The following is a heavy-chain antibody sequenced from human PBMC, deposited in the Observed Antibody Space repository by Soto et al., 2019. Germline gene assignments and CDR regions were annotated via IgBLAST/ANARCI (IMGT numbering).Heavy chain of an antibody. CDR3: AREQDFGELGY. V-gene: IGHV4-59*01. J-gene: IGHJ4*02. D-gene: IGHD3-10*01. Sequence: SETLSLTCTVSGGSISSYYWSWIRQPPGKGLEWIGYIYYSGSTNYSPSLQSRVTISVDTSKNQFSLKLSSVTAADTAVYYCAREQDFGELGYWGQGTLVTVSS. CDR2: IYYSGST. CDR1: GGSISSYY.